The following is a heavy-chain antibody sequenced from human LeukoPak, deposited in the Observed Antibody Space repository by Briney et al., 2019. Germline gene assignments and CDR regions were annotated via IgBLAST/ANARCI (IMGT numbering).Heavy chain of an antibody. D-gene: IGHD3-22*01. Sequence: ASVKVSCKASGYTFTSYGISWVRQAPGQGLEWMGWISAYNGNTNYAQKLQGRVTMTTDTSTSTAYMELRSLISDDTAVYYCARDPGYDTSGYYYGYFDYWGLGTLVTVSS. CDR2: ISAYNGNT. CDR3: ARDPGYDTSGYYYGYFDY. J-gene: IGHJ4*02. V-gene: IGHV1-18*01. CDR1: GYTFTSYG.